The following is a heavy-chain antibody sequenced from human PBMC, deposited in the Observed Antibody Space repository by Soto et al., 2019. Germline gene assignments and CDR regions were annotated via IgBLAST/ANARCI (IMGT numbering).Heavy chain of an antibody. CDR1: GFTFTSHG. CDR2: ITSGSSSK. J-gene: IGHJ4*02. D-gene: IGHD6-19*01. CDR3: AKDILRRAVSGPLDY. V-gene: IGHV3-48*01. Sequence: GGSLRLSCAGSGFTFTSHGMNWVRQAPGKGLEWVSHITSGSSSKYYADSVKGRFTISRDNSKNTLYLQMSSLRAEDTAVYYCAKDILRRAVSGPLDYWGQGTLVTVSS.